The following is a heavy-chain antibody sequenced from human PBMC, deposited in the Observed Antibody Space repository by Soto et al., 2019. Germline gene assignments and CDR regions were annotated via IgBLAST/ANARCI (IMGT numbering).Heavy chain of an antibody. CDR2: IYYSGST. J-gene: IGHJ4*02. V-gene: IGHV4-39*02. D-gene: IGHD6-13*01. Sequence: PSETLSLTCTVSGGSISSSSYYWGWIRQPPGKGLEWIGSIYYSGSTYYNPSLKSRVTISVDTSKNQFSLKLSSVTAADTAVYYCAREDSSSPGRVDYWGQGTLVTVS. CDR3: AREDSSSPGRVDY. CDR1: GGSISSSSYY.